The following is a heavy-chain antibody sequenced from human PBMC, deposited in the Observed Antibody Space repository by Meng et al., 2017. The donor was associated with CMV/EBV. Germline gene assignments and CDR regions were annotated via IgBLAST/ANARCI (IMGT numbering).Heavy chain of an antibody. J-gene: IGHJ4*02. V-gene: IGHV3-23*01. CDR1: GFISSSYA. CDR2: ISSSGGST. D-gene: IGHD6-19*01. CDR3: AKDRSLEQWRVLGY. Sequence: SGFISSSYAMSWVRQAPGKGLEWVSAISSSGGSTYYADSVKGRFTISRDNSKNTLFLQMNGLRAEDTAVYYCAKDRSLEQWRVLGYWGQGTLVTVSS.